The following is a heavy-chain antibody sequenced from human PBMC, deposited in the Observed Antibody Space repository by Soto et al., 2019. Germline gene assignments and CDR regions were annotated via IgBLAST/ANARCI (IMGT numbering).Heavy chain of an antibody. CDR2: ISGRGSPI. D-gene: IGHD5-18*01. CDR1: VYSSFSYYS. Sequence: LRLSCAASVYSSFSYYSINWFRQAPGNGLEWVSFISGRGSPIYYAYSVRGRFTISRDNAKNSLSLEMNNLRVEDTAVYYCARVRGHSYGYVDYWGQGTLVTVSS. V-gene: IGHV3-48*01. J-gene: IGHJ4*02. CDR3: ARVRGHSYGYVDY.